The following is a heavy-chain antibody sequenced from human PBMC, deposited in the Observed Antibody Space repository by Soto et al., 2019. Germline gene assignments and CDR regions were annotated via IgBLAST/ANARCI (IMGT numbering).Heavy chain of an antibody. D-gene: IGHD6-19*01. Sequence: PGGSLRLSCAASGFTFEDHAMHWVRQAPGKGLEWVSGISWDSGKIAYADSVKGRFTISRDNAKNSLYLQMNSLRAEDTAVYYCAREISLWLVRENAFDIWGQGTMVTVSS. V-gene: IGHV3-9*01. J-gene: IGHJ3*02. CDR2: ISWDSGKI. CDR3: AREISLWLVRENAFDI. CDR1: GFTFEDHA.